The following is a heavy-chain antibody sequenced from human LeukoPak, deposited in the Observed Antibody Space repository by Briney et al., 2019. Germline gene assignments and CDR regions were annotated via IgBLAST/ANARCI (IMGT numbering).Heavy chain of an antibody. D-gene: IGHD3-10*01. V-gene: IGHV4-31*03. CDR3: ASPNYYGSGSPKNDAFDI. CDR1: GGSISSGGYY. CDR2: IYYSGST. Sequence: SETLSLTCTVSGGSISSGGYYWSWIRQHPGKGLEWIGYIYYSGSTYYNPSLKSRVTISVDTSKNQFSLKLSSVTAADTAVYHCASPNYYGSGSPKNDAFDIWGQGTMVTVSS. J-gene: IGHJ3*02.